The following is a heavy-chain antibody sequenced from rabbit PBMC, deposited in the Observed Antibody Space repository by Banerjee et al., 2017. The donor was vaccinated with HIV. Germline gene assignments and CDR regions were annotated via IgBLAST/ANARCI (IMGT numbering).Heavy chain of an antibody. J-gene: IGHJ6*01. V-gene: IGHV1S40*01. CDR3: ARDLTGVIGWNFGW. CDR2: IDTGSSGFT. Sequence: QSLEESGGDLVKPGASLTLTCTASGVSFSSSSYMCWVRQAPGKGLEWIACIDTGSSGFTYFATWAKGRFTCSKTSSTTVTLQVTSLTAADTATYFCARDLTGVIGWNFGWRGPGTLVTVS. CDR1: GVSFSSSSY. D-gene: IGHD4-1*01.